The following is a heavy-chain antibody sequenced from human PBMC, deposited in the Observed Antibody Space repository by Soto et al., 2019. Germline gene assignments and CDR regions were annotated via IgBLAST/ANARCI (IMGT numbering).Heavy chain of an antibody. D-gene: IGHD1-26*01. CDR1: GYTFTGDY. CDR2: INPKSGYT. V-gene: IGHV1-2*02. Sequence: ASVKVSCKASGYTFTGDYLHWVRQAPGQGLEWMAWINPKSGYTKSAQKFQARVTLSRDTSISTAYMELRSLRSEDTAVYFCARYTGSNSLFDSWGQWTLVTVSS. CDR3: ARYTGSNSLFDS. J-gene: IGHJ4*02.